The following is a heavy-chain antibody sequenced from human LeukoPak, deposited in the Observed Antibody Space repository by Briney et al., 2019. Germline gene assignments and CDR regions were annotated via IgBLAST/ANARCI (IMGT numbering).Heavy chain of an antibody. V-gene: IGHV3-23*01. CDR3: AKANLRYFDWLLSAFDY. CDR2: MSGTGGST. J-gene: IGHJ4*02. CDR1: GFTFSSYA. Sequence: GGSLRLSGAASGFTFSSYAMSWVRQAPGKGLEWVSAMSGTGGSTYYADSVKGRFTISRDNSKNTLFLQMNSLRAEDTAVYYCAKANLRYFDWLLSAFDYWGQGTLVTVSS. D-gene: IGHD3-9*01.